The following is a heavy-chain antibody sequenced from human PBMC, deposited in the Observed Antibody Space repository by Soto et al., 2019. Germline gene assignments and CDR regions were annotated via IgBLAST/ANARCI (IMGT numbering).Heavy chain of an antibody. D-gene: IGHD2-2*01. CDR2: INAGNGYT. J-gene: IGHJ4*02. CDR1: GYTFTSFA. CDR3: ARVYCSNTSCHYYLDY. V-gene: IGHV1-3*01. Sequence: QVQLVQSGAEVKKPGASVKVSCKASGYTFTSFAVHWVRQAPGQRLEWMGWINAGNGYTKYSENFQGRVTITRDTSAHTAYMELSSLRSGDTAVYYCARVYCSNTSCHYYLDYWGQGTLVTVSS.